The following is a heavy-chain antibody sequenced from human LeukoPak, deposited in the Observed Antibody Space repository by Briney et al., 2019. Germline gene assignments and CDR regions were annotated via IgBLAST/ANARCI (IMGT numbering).Heavy chain of an antibody. CDR1: GFTFDDYA. Sequence: GGSLRLSCVASGFTFDDYAMHWVRQAPGKGLEWVSGISWNSGGIGYGDSVKGRFTISRDNAKNSLYLQMNSLRAEDTAVYYCARVAWNYFSYWGQGTLVTVSS. CDR3: ARVAWNYFSY. J-gene: IGHJ4*02. V-gene: IGHV3-9*01. D-gene: IGHD5-12*01. CDR2: ISWNSGGI.